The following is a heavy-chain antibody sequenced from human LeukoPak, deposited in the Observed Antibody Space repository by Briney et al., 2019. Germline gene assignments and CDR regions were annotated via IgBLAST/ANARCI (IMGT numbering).Heavy chain of an antibody. CDR3: VRDKTFEVVNFFDC. V-gene: IGHV4-31*03. Sequence: SQTLSLTCSVSGGSISSGGHYWSWIRQYPGKGLEWMGYIYKSDITYYKPSLKSRLTISADTSKNQFSLKVNSVTAADTAVYYCVRDKTFEVVNFFDCWGQGTLVTVSS. J-gene: IGHJ4*02. D-gene: IGHD3-3*01. CDR2: IYKSDIT. CDR1: GGSISSGGHY.